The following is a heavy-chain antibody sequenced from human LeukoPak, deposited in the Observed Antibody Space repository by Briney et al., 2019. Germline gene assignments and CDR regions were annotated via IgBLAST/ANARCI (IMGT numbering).Heavy chain of an antibody. J-gene: IGHJ5*02. CDR1: GDSISTYY. D-gene: IGHD4-17*01. CDR3: ARDQDADSGIWFDP. Sequence: SETLSHTCTVSGDSISTYYWNWIRQPPGKGLEWVGYIHYSGNTNYNPSLKNRVTISVDTSKNQFSLKLSSVTAADTAVFYCARDQDADSGIWFDPWGQGTLVTVSS. V-gene: IGHV4-59*01. CDR2: IHYSGNT.